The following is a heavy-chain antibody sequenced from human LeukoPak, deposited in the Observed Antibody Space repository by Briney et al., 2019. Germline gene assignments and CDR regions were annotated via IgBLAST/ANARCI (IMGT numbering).Heavy chain of an antibody. D-gene: IGHD6-25*01. CDR3: ARDGGYRRGYFDY. V-gene: IGHV4-61*09. J-gene: IGHJ4*02. Sequence: NPSETLSLTCTVSGGSISSGSYYWSWIRQPAGKGLEWIGHLYTSGGTYYNPSLNSRITISVDTSKNQFSLRLSSITAADTAVYYCARDGGYRRGYFDYWGQGTLVTVSP. CDR2: LYTSGGT. CDR1: GGSISSGSYY.